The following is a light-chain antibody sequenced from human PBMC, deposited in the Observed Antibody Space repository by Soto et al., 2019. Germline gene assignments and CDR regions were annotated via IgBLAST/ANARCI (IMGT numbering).Light chain of an antibody. CDR2: GAS. V-gene: IGKV3-11*01. J-gene: IGKJ5*01. Sequence: EILLTQSPATMSLSPGDSATLSCRASQSVNTYLAWYQQKPGQAPRLLIYGASKRATGIPARFSGSGSGTDFTLTINSLEPEDFAVYYCQQRSDWPTFGHGTRLDIK. CDR1: QSVNTY. CDR3: QQRSDWPT.